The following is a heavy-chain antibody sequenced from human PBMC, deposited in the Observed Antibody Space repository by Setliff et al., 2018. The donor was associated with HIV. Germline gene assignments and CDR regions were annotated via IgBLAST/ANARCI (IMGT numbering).Heavy chain of an antibody. CDR3: AKGRYSSSWYYFDY. Sequence: PGESLKISCAASGFTFSSYWMSWVRQAPGKGPEWVANIKTDGSEKFYVDSVKGRFTISRDNAKNSLYLQMNSLRAEDMALYYCAKGRYSSSWYYFDYWGQGTLVTVSS. CDR1: GFTFSSYW. CDR2: IKTDGSEK. J-gene: IGHJ4*02. V-gene: IGHV3-7*03. D-gene: IGHD6-13*01.